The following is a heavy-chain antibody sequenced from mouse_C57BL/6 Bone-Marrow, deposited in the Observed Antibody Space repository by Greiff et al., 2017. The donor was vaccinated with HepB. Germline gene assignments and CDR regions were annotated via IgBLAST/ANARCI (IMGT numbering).Heavy chain of an antibody. Sequence: EVHLVESGGGLVKPGGSLKLSCAASGFTFSSYAMSWVRQTPEKRLEWVATISDGGSYTYYPDNVKGRFTISRDNAKNNLYLQMSHLKSEDTAMYYCARDLLWLRRDYYAMDYWGQGTSVTVSS. V-gene: IGHV5-4*01. CDR2: ISDGGSYT. D-gene: IGHD2-2*01. CDR1: GFTFSSYA. CDR3: ARDLLWLRRDYYAMDY. J-gene: IGHJ4*01.